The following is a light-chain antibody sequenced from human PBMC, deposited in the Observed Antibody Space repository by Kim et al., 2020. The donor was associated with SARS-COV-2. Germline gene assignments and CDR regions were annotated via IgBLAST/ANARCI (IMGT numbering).Light chain of an antibody. CDR2: DTS. J-gene: IGKJ4*01. CDR1: QSVTSK. Sequence: ETVMTQSPATLSVSPGEGATLSCRASQSVTSKLAWYQQKPGQAPKLLIFDTSTRATGVSAMFSGSGSGAEFTLTVNTLQCEDAAVYYWQQYHSWPITFGGGTKVDIK. CDR3: QQYHSWPIT. V-gene: IGKV3-15*01.